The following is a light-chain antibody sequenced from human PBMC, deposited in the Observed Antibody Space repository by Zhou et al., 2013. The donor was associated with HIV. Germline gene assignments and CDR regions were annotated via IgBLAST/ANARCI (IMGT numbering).Light chain of an antibody. J-gene: IGKJ1*01. Sequence: EIVMTQSPATLSVSPGERVTLSCRASQSIGNNLAWYQQKPGQAPRLLISGASTRATGIPVRFRGSGSGTDFTLTISRLEPEDFAVYYCQQYGSSPPWTFGQGTKVEIK. CDR1: QSIGNN. CDR2: GAS. CDR3: QQYGSSPPWT. V-gene: IGKV3-15*01.